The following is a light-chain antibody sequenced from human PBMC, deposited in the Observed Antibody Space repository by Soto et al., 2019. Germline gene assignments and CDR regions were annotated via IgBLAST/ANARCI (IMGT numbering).Light chain of an antibody. J-gene: IGKJ1*01. CDR1: QSVSSY. CDR2: GAS. Sequence: EIVLTQSPGTLSLSPGERATLSCRASQSVSSYLAWYQQKPGQAPRLLIYGASSRATGIPDRFSGSGSGTDFTLSISRLEPEDCAVYYCQQYGRPSRTFGKGNKVEIK. V-gene: IGKV3-20*01. CDR3: QQYGRPSRT.